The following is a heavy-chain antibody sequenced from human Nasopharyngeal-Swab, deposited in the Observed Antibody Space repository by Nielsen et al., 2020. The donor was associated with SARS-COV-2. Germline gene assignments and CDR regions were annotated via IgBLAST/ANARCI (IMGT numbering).Heavy chain of an antibody. CDR2: IYYSGST. Sequence: SETLSLTCTVSGGSISSSSYYWGWIRQPPGEGLEWIGSIYYSGSTYYNPSLKSRVTISVDTSKNQFSLKLSSVTAADTAVYYCARHTYIAARLGDYWGQGTLVTVSS. D-gene: IGHD6-6*01. CDR1: GGSISSSSYY. CDR3: ARHTYIAARLGDY. V-gene: IGHV4-39*01. J-gene: IGHJ4*02.